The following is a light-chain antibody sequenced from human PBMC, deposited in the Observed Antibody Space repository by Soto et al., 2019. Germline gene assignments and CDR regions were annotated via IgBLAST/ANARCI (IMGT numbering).Light chain of an antibody. V-gene: IGKV3-20*01. CDR1: LRVGSRH. CDR3: QQHVTSPWT. J-gene: IGKJ1*01. Sequence: EIVLTQSPGTLSLSPGERATLSCRASLRVGSRHLARYQQKPGQALRILIYDASTRAADIPDRFSGSGSGTDFTLTISRLEPEDFAVYFCQQHVTSPWTFGQGTKVEIK. CDR2: DAS.